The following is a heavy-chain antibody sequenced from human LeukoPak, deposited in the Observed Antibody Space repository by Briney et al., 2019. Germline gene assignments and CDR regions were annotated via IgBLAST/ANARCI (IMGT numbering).Heavy chain of an antibody. Sequence: GGSLRLSCAASGFTFSSYSMNWVRQAPGKGLEWVSAISGSGGSTYYADSVKGRFTISRDNSKNTLYLQMNSLRAEDTAVYYCARFIAAPYYFDYWGRGTLVTVSS. CDR2: ISGSGGST. V-gene: IGHV3-23*01. J-gene: IGHJ4*02. D-gene: IGHD6-13*01. CDR3: ARFIAAPYYFDY. CDR1: GFTFSSYS.